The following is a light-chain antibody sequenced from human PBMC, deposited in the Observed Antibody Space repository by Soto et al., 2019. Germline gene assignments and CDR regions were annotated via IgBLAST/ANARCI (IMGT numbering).Light chain of an antibody. CDR2: GDN. CDR1: SSNIGAEYD. V-gene: IGLV1-40*01. Sequence: QLVLTQPPSASGAPGQRVAISCTGSSSNIGAEYDVHWYQQLPGTAPKLLIYGDNNRPSGVPDRFSGSKSGTSASLAITGLQPEDEADYYCQSYDSSLTTFVFGTGTQLTVL. CDR3: QSYDSSLTTFV. J-gene: IGLJ7*01.